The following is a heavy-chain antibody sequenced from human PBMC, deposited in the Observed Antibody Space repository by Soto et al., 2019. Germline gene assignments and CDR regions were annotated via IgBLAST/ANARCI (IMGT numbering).Heavy chain of an antibody. Sequence: QVQLVQSGAEVKKPGASVKVSCKASGYTFTSYDIDWVRQASGQGLEWMGWMNPNSGNTGYAQKFQGRVTMTRNTSISTAYMELSSLRSEDTAVYYCARERSGTTSMDVWGQGTTVTVSS. D-gene: IGHD1-1*01. J-gene: IGHJ6*02. CDR2: MNPNSGNT. V-gene: IGHV1-8*01. CDR3: ARERSGTTSMDV. CDR1: GYTFTSYD.